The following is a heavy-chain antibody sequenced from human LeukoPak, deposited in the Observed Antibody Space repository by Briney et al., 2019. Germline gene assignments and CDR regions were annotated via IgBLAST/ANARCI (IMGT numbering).Heavy chain of an antibody. J-gene: IGHJ3*02. CDR1: GGTFSSYA. V-gene: IGHV1-69*05. D-gene: IGHD2/OR15-2a*01. CDR2: IIPIFGTA. Sequence: ASVKVSCKASGGTFSSYAISWVRQAPGQGLERMGRIIPIFGTANYAQKFQGRVTITTDESTSTAYMELSSLRSEDTAVYYCANFGSDAFDIWGQGTMVTASS. CDR3: ANFGSDAFDI.